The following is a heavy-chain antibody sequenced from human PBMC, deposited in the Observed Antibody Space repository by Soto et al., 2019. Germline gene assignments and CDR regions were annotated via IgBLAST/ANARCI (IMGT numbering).Heavy chain of an antibody. V-gene: IGHV3-20*04. CDR1: GFTFDDYG. J-gene: IGHJ4*02. Sequence: PGGSLRLSCAASGFTFDDYGMTWVRQAPGKGLEWVSGINWNGGGTSYADSVKGRFTVSRDNAKNSLYLQMSSLRAEDTALYYCVRDEGFFDYWGQGTLVTVSS. CDR3: VRDEGFFDY. CDR2: INWNGGGT.